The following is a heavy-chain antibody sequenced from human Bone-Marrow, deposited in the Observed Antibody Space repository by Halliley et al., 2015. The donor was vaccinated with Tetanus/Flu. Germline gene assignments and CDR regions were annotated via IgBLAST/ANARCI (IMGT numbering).Heavy chain of an antibody. CDR3: AACEGSGNYPLAD. D-gene: IGHD3-10*01. CDR1: GGTFSSSA. J-gene: IGHJ4*02. CDR2: IIPIFDTA. Sequence: QLVQSGAEVKKPGSSVKISCKASGGTFSSSAITWVRQAPGQGLEWMGGIIPIFDTANYAQRFQGRVTITADKSTSTDYMELRSRSSEDTAVDYWAACEGSGNYPLADWGQGTLVTVSS. V-gene: IGHV1-69*06.